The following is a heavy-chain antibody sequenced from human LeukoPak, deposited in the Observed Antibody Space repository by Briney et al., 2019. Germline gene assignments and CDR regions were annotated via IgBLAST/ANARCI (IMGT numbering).Heavy chain of an antibody. Sequence: GGSLRFSCAASGFSVTSIYMSWVRQAPGKGLQWVSIIYSGGSTYYADSVKGRFTISRDNSKNTLYLQMNSLRAEDTAVYYCARARNDYSNVLYYYYYYMDVWGKGTTVTVSS. D-gene: IGHD4-11*01. CDR1: GFSVTSIY. J-gene: IGHJ6*03. CDR3: ARARNDYSNVLYYYYYYMDV. V-gene: IGHV3-53*01. CDR2: IYSGGST.